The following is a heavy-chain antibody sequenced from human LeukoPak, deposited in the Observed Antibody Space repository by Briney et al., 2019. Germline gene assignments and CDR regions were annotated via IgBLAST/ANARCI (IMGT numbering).Heavy chain of an antibody. J-gene: IGHJ4*02. V-gene: IGHV4-39*01. Sequence: SETLSLTCTVSGGSISSSSYYWGWIRRPPGKGLEWIGSIYYSGSTYYNPSLKSRVTISVDTSKNQSSLKLSSVTAADTAVYYCARPLRHYDFWSGPFDYWGQGTLVTVSS. CDR1: GGSISSSSYY. D-gene: IGHD3-3*01. CDR3: ARPLRHYDFWSGPFDY. CDR2: IYYSGST.